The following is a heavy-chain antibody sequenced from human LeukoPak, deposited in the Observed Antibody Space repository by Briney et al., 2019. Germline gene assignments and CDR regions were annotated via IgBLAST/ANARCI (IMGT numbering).Heavy chain of an antibody. CDR1: GFTVSSNY. CDR3: ARDYGDIAAAGTLVWYFDL. Sequence: GGSLRLSCAASGFTVSSNYMSWVRQAPGKGLEWVSVIYSGGSTYYADSVKGRFTISRDNSENTLYLQMNSLRAEDTAVYYCARDYGDIAAAGTLVWYFDLWGRGTLVTVSS. D-gene: IGHD6-13*01. CDR2: IYSGGST. V-gene: IGHV3-53*05. J-gene: IGHJ2*01.